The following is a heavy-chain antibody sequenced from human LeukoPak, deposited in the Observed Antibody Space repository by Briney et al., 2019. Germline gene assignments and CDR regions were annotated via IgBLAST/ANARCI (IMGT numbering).Heavy chain of an antibody. CDR1: GFTFSSYS. CDR2: ISSSSSYT. J-gene: IGHJ6*02. D-gene: IGHD3-10*01. Sequence: GGSLRLSCVDSGFTFSSYSMNWVRQAPGKGLEWVSSISSSSSYTNYADSVRGRFTISRENAKNSLYLQMNSLRAEDTAVYYCARGMVRGVIIYYYYGMDVWGQGTTVTVSS. CDR3: ARGMVRGVIIYYYYGMDV. V-gene: IGHV3-21*01.